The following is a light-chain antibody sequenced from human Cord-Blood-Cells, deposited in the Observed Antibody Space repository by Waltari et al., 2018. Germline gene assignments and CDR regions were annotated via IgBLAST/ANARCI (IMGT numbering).Light chain of an antibody. CDR2: EVS. V-gene: IGLV2-8*01. CDR1: SSDVGGYNY. Sequence: QSALTPPPSASGSPGQSVTISCPGPSSDVGGYNYVSWYQQHPGKAPNLMIYEVSKRPSGVPDRFSGSKSGNTASLTVSGLQAEDEADYYCSSYAGSNNWVFGGGTKLTVL. J-gene: IGLJ3*02. CDR3: SSYAGSNNWV.